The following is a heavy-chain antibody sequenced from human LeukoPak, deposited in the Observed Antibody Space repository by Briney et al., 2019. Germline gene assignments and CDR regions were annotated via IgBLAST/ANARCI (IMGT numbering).Heavy chain of an antibody. V-gene: IGHV1-69*13. CDR2: IIPIFGTA. J-gene: IGHJ5*02. CDR3: ARVPYYYGSGSPLWA. Sequence: SVKVSCKASGGTFSSYAISWVRQAPGQGLEWMGGIIPIFGTANYAQKFQGRVAITADESTSTAYMELSSLISEDTAVYYCARVPYYYGSGSPLWAWGQGTLVTVSS. D-gene: IGHD3-10*01. CDR1: GGTFSSYA.